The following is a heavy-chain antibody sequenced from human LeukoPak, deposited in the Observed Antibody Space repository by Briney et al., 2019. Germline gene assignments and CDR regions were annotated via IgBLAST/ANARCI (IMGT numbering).Heavy chain of an antibody. CDR2: ISATSSYI. D-gene: IGHD6-19*01. CDR1: GFTFSSYS. V-gene: IGHV3-21*01. Sequence: GGSLRLSCAASGFTFSSYSMNWVRQTPGKGLEWVSSISATSSYIYYADSARGRFTISRDNAKNSLYLQMNSLRAEDTAVYYCARDKTEQWLVLEAFDIWGQGAVVTVSS. CDR3: ARDKTEQWLVLEAFDI. J-gene: IGHJ3*02.